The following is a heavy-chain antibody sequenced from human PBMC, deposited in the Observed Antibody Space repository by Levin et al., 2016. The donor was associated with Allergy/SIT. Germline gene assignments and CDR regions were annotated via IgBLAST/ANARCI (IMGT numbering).Heavy chain of an antibody. V-gene: IGHV1-69*13. Sequence: SVKVSCKASGGTFTSYGISWVRQAPGQGLEWMGGIIPVSGTTNYATTNYAQKFQGRVTIIADESTSTAYMELSSLRSEDTAVYYCARDRFFGNNGYHYESAVWGQGTLVTVSS. J-gene: IGHJ4*02. CDR1: GGTFTSYG. CDR3: ARDRFFGNNGYHYESAV. CDR2: IIPVSGTT. D-gene: IGHD3-22*01.